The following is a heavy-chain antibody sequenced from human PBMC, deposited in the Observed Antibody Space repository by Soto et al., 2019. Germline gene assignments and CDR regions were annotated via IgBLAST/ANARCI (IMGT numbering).Heavy chain of an antibody. V-gene: IGHV1-58*01. J-gene: IGHJ6*02. Sequence: ELVQSGPEAREPGTSVKVSCRASGVSFGDSAFQWVRQRRGQRLEWIGWIVVVNGNTNYAQKFEGRVTLTTDASTSTSHMELTSLSSEDTAVYFCAVTDLPFRPLTEPTKNGMDVWGQGTTVTVSS. CDR3: AVTDLPFRPLTEPTKNGMDV. CDR2: IVVVNGNT. D-gene: IGHD3-3*02. CDR1: GVSFGDSA.